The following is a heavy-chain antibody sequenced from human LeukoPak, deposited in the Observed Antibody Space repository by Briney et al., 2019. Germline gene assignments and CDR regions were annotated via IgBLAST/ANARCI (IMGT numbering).Heavy chain of an antibody. CDR1: GFSFSDYY. D-gene: IGHD6-13*01. CDR2: ISSSGSTI. CDR3: ARRPVSTAGTAFDY. J-gene: IGHJ4*02. V-gene: IGHV3-11*01. Sequence: GGSLRFSCAASGFSFSDYYMSWIRQAPGKGLEWVSYISSSGSTIYYADSVKGRFTISRDNAKNSLYLQMNSLRAEDTAVYYCARRPVSTAGTAFDYWGQGTLVTVSS.